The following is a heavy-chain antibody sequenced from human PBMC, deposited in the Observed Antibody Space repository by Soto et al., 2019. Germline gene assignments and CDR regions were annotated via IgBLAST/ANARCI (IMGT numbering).Heavy chain of an antibody. CDR3: ATERYYDASGYYYYYYGMDV. CDR2: IYSDGRT. D-gene: IGHD3-22*01. Sequence: PGGSLRLSCAVSGFNITINYMSWVRQAPGKGLEWVSIIYSDGRTYNADSVKGRFTISRDNSENTLFLQMNSLRSEDTAIYYCATERYYDASGYYYYYYGMDVWGQGTTVTVSS. J-gene: IGHJ6*02. V-gene: IGHV3-53*01. CDR1: GFNITINY.